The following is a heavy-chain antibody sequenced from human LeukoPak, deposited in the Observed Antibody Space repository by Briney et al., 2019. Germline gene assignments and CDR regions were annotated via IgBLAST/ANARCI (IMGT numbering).Heavy chain of an antibody. CDR2: ISSSSSYI. CDR3: ARDRGYSYGPFDY. V-gene: IGHV3-21*01. D-gene: IGHD5-18*01. Sequence: GSLRLSWAASGFTFSTYSMNWVRQAPGKGLEWVSSISSSSSYIYYADLVKGRFTISRNNAKKPLYLQMNGLRAEDTAVYYCARDRGYSYGPFDYWGQGTLVTVSS. CDR1: GFTFSTYS. J-gene: IGHJ4*02.